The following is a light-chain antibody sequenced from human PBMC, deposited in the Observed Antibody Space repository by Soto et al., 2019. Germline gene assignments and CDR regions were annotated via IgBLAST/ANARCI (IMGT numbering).Light chain of an antibody. CDR2: EVS. V-gene: IGLV2-14*01. Sequence: QSALTQPASVSGSPGQSITISCTGTSSDVGGYKYVSWYQQHPDKAPKLVIYEVSNRPSGVPTRFSGSKSGNTASLTISGVRAEDEADYYCSSYASTSTVVFGGGTKVTVL. CDR3: SSYASTSTVV. CDR1: SSDVGGYKY. J-gene: IGLJ2*01.